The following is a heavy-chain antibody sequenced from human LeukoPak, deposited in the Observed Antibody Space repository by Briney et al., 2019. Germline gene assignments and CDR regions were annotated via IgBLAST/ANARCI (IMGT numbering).Heavy chain of an antibody. CDR1: GGTFSSYA. J-gene: IGHJ3*02. CDR3: ARLIAVAQAFDI. V-gene: IGHV1-69*06. Sequence: WASVKVSCKASGGTFSSYAISWVRQAPGQGLEWMGGIIPIFGTANYAQKFQGRVTITADKSTSTAYMELSSLRSEDTAVYYCARLIAVAQAFDIWGQGTMVTVSS. CDR2: IIPIFGTA. D-gene: IGHD6-19*01.